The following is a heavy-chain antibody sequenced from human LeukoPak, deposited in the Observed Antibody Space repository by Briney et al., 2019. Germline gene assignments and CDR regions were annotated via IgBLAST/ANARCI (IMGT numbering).Heavy chain of an antibody. CDR3: AYATTYYYARRCPPPDN. D-gene: IGHD3-10*01. Sequence: SETLSLTCAVYGGSFSGYYWSWIRQPPGKGLEWIGEINHSGSTNYNPSLKSRVTISVDTSKNQFSLKLSSVTAADTAVYYCAYATTYYYARRCPPPDNWGQGTLVTVSS. CDR1: GGSFSGYY. CDR2: INHSGST. V-gene: IGHV4-34*01. J-gene: IGHJ1*01.